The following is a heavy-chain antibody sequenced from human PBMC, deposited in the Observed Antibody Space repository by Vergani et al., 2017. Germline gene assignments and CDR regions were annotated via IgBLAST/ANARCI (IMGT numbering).Heavy chain of an antibody. D-gene: IGHD5-24*01. J-gene: IGHJ4*02. CDR2: IYYSGST. V-gene: IGHV4-31*03. CDR3: ARPSRDGYNYFDY. Sequence: QVQLQESGPGLVKPSQTLSLTCTVSGGSLSSGGYYWSWIRQHPGKGLEWIGYIYYSGSTYYNPSLKSRVTISVDTSKNQFSLKLSSVTAADTAVYYCARPSRDGYNYFDYWGQGTLVTVSS. CDR1: GGSLSSGGYY.